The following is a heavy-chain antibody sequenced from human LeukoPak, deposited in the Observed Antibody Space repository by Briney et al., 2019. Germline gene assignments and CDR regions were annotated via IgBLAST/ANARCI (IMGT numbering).Heavy chain of an antibody. CDR1: GFTFSSYW. CDR2: IKQDGSEK. J-gene: IGHJ6*03. CDR3: ATWRRGASSYYYMDV. D-gene: IGHD2/OR15-2a*01. V-gene: IGHV3-7*01. Sequence: GGSLRLSCAASGFTFSSYWMTWVRQAPGKGLEWVANIKQDGSEKYYVDSVKGRFTISRDNAKNSLYLQMNSLRAEDTAVYYCATWRRGASSYYYMDVWGKGTTVTVSS.